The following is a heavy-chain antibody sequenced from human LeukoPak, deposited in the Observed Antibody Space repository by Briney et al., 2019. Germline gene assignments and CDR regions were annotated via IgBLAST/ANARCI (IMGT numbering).Heavy chain of an antibody. CDR2: LYYRGTT. CDR1: GGSISGYY. V-gene: IGHV4-59*01. D-gene: IGHD3-16*01. Sequence: SETLSLTCTVSGGSISGYYWSWIRHPPGKGLEWIGYLYYRGTTNYDPSLKSRVTISVDTSKNEFSLKLSSVTAADTAVYYCARGEVFYDYWGPGTLVTVSS. J-gene: IGHJ4*02. CDR3: ARGEVFYDY.